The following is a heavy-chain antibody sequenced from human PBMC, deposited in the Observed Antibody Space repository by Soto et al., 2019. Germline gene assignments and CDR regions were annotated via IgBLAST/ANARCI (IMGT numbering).Heavy chain of an antibody. Sequence: QLQLQESGSGLVKPSQTLSLTCAVSGGSISSGGYSWSWIRQPPGKGLEWIGYIYHSGSTYYNPSRKSRVTISVDRSKNQFSLKLSSVTAADTAVYYWARAGGLGAVAADYWGQGTLVTVSS. D-gene: IGHD6-19*01. J-gene: IGHJ4*02. CDR1: GGSISSGGYS. V-gene: IGHV4-30-2*01. CDR3: ARAGGLGAVAADY. CDR2: IYHSGST.